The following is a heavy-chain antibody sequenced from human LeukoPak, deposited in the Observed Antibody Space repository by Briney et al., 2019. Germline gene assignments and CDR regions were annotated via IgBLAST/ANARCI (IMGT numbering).Heavy chain of an antibody. V-gene: IGHV1-3*01. D-gene: IGHD3-22*01. J-gene: IGHJ4*02. Sequence: ASVKVSCKASGYTFTSYAMHWVRQAPGQRLEWMGWINAGNGNTKYSQKFQGRVTITRDTSASTAYMELSSLRSEDTAVYYCARDGGDGYGFDYWGQGTLVTVSS. CDR2: INAGNGNT. CDR1: GYTFTSYA. CDR3: ARDGGDGYGFDY.